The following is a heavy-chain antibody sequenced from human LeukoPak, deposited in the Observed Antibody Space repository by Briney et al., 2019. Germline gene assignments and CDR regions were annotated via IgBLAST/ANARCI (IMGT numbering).Heavy chain of an antibody. J-gene: IGHJ3*02. CDR3: ALSDYYDSSGYYPPNAFDI. D-gene: IGHD3-22*01. V-gene: IGHV3-21*01. Sequence: PGGSLRLSCAASGFTFSSYSMNWVRQAPGKGLEWVSSISSSSSYIYYADSVKGRFTISRDNAKNSLYLQMNSLKAEDTAVYYCALSDYYDSSGYYPPNAFDIWGQGTMVTVSS. CDR1: GFTFSSYS. CDR2: ISSSSSYI.